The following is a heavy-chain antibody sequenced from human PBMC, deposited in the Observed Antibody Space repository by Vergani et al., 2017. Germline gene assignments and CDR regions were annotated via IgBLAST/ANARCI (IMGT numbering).Heavy chain of an antibody. J-gene: IGHJ5*02. D-gene: IGHD3-22*01. V-gene: IGHV5-10-1*03. CDR3: ARLHRGRYYYDSSANGA. Sequence: EVQLVQSGAEVKKPGESLRISCKGSGYSFTSYWISWVRQMPGKGLEWMGRIDPSDSYTNYSPSFQGHVTIAADKSISTAYLQWSSLKASDTAMYYCARLHRGRYYYDSSANGAWGQGTLVTVSS. CDR1: GYSFTSYW. CDR2: IDPSDSYT.